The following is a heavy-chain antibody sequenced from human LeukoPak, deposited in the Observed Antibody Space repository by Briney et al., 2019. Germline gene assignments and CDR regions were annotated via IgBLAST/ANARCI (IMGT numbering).Heavy chain of an antibody. V-gene: IGHV6-1*01. CDR3: AREPARRGLFDY. J-gene: IGHJ4*02. CDR1: GDSVSSNSAA. Sequence: SQTLSLTCAISGDSVSSNSAAWNWIRQSPSKGLEWLGRTYYRPKWYNDYAVSVKSRITINPDTSKNQFSLQLNSVTPEGTAVYYCAREPARRGLFDYWGQGTLVTVSS. CDR2: TYYRPKWYN. D-gene: IGHD6-6*01.